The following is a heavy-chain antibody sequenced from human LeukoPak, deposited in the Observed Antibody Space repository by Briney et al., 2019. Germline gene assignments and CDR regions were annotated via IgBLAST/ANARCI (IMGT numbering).Heavy chain of an antibody. D-gene: IGHD6-13*01. CDR3: ARAAGGIAAAGFFDY. CDR1: GGTFSSYA. Sequence: SVKVSCKASGGTFSSYAISWVRQAPGQGLEWMGGIIPIFGTANYAQKFQGRVTIIADKSTSTAYMELSSLRSEDTAVYYCARAAGGIAAAGFFDYWGQGTLVTVSS. J-gene: IGHJ4*02. CDR2: IIPIFGTA. V-gene: IGHV1-69*06.